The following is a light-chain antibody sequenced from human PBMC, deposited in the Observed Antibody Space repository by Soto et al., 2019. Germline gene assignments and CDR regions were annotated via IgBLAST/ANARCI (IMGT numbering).Light chain of an antibody. CDR2: GAS. V-gene: IGKV3-15*01. CDR1: QSVSSD. Sequence: EVVMTRSPATLSVSPGERATLSCRASQSVSSDLAWYHQKPGQAPRLLIYGASTRATGIPARFSGSGSGTEFTLSINSLQSEDFEVYYCQQYNNWPRTFGQGTKVDIK. CDR3: QQYNNWPRT. J-gene: IGKJ1*01.